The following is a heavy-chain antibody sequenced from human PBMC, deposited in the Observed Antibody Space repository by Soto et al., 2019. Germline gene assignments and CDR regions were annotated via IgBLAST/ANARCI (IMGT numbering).Heavy chain of an antibody. CDR3: AREWWQGHKPSSDASYYYYYGMDV. J-gene: IGHJ6*02. Sequence: HPGGSLRLSCAASGFTFSSYAMHWVRQAPGKGLEWVAVISYDGSNKYYADSVKGRFTISRDNSKNTLYLQMNSLRAEDTAVYYCAREWWQGHKPSSDASYYYYYGMDVWGQGTTVTVSS. CDR1: GFTFSSYA. D-gene: IGHD2-15*01. V-gene: IGHV3-30-3*01. CDR2: ISYDGSNK.